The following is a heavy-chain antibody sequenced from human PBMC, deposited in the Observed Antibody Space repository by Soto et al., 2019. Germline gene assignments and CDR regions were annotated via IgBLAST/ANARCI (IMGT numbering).Heavy chain of an antibody. V-gene: IGHV3-23*01. CDR2: ISGSGGST. CDR1: GFTFSSYA. CDR3: AKFGIAAAGTFAYYGMDV. J-gene: IGHJ6*02. D-gene: IGHD6-13*01. Sequence: EVQLLESGGGLVQPGGSLRLSCAASGFTFSSYAMSWVRQAPGKGLEWVSAISGSGGSTYYADSVKGRFTISRDNSKNTLYLRMNRLRAEDTAVYYCAKFGIAAAGTFAYYGMDVWGQGTTVTVSS.